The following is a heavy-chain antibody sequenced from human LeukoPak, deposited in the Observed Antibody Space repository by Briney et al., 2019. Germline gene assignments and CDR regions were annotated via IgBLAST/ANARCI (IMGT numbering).Heavy chain of an antibody. V-gene: IGHV1-46*01. Sequence: ASVKVSCKASGYTLTSYYMHWVRQAPAHGLEWMGIINASGGSTSYAQKFQGRVTMTRDTSTSTVYMELSSLRSEDTAVYYCARGGPSSGYSSPLYFFDYGGQGTLVTVSS. CDR3: ARGGPSSGYSSPLYFFDY. CDR1: GYTLTSYY. D-gene: IGHD3-22*01. J-gene: IGHJ4*02. CDR2: INASGGST.